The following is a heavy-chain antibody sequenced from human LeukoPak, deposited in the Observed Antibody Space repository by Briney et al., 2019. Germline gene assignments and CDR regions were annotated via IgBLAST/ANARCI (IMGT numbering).Heavy chain of an antibody. CDR2: IIPSFGTS. Sequence: SVKVSCKASGGTFSSYAISWVRQAPGQGLEWVGGIIPSFGTSTYAQKFQDRVTITTDESMTTAYMDLSSLRSDDTAIYYCARAPRTTSAVLRPWGQGTLVTVSS. J-gene: IGHJ5*02. D-gene: IGHD1-1*01. CDR3: ARAPRTTSAVLRP. CDR1: GGTFSSYA. V-gene: IGHV1-69*05.